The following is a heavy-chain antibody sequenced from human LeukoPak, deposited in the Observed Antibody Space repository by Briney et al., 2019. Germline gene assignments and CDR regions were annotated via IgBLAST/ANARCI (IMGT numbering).Heavy chain of an antibody. CDR3: ARARITMVRGPDY. CDR1: GFTFSSYA. J-gene: IGHJ4*02. V-gene: IGHV3-30*04. D-gene: IGHD3-10*01. Sequence: PGGSLRLSCAASGFTFSSYAMHWVRQAPGKGLEWVAVISYDGSNKYYADSVKGRFTISRDNSKNTLYLQMNSLRAEDTAVYYCARARITMVRGPDYWGQGTLVTVSS. CDR2: ISYDGSNK.